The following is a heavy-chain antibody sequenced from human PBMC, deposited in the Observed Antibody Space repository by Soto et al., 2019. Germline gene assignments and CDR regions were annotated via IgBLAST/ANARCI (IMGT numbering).Heavy chain of an antibody. J-gene: IGHJ4*02. Sequence: EPRSLTCTVTNDSTTSHSYYWGWIRQTPGREMQWIGTVHHTGTTSYNPSLQSRATIAIDASKNQMFLKLISVTAADTAVYYCARVLVELHNTYFVGFYSWGPGAALPVSS. V-gene: IGHV4-39*01. CDR1: NDSTTSHSYY. CDR3: ARVLVELHNTYFVGFYS. D-gene: IGHD3-9*01. CDR2: VHHTGTT.